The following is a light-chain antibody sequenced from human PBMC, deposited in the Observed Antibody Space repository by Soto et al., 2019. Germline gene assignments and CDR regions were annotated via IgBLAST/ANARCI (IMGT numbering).Light chain of an antibody. CDR3: QHYRTS. V-gene: IGKV3-20*01. J-gene: IGKJ4*01. Sequence: EIVLTQSPGTLSLSPGERATLSCRASQSVSSSYLAWYQQKPGQPPRLLIYGASSRATGIPVRFSGSGSETDFTLTITRLEPEDFAVYYCQHYRTSFGGGTKVEIK. CDR1: QSVSSSY. CDR2: GAS.